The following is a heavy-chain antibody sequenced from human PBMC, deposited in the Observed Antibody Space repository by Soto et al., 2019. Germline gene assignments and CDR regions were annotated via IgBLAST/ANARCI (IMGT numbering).Heavy chain of an antibody. V-gene: IGHV3-23*01. CDR1: GFTFTSYG. J-gene: IGHJ4*02. CDR3: ARVNGYSSGWFDY. CDR2: ISGSGGST. D-gene: IGHD6-19*01. Sequence: EVQLLESGGGLVQPGGSLRISCAASGFTFTSYGMSWVRQAPGKGLEWVSAISGSGGSTYYADSVKGRFTISRDNSKNTLYLQMNSLRAEDTAVYYCARVNGYSSGWFDYWGQGTLVTVSS.